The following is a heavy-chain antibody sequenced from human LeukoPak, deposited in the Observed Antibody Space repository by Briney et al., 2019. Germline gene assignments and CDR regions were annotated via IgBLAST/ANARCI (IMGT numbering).Heavy chain of an antibody. D-gene: IGHD3-10*01. CDR3: SRGEGDGSVTVHFDY. CDR1: AGSITSSCT. Sequence: SETLSPTCTVSAGSITSSCTWSGGRQPPGKGLEWIGEVYHSGATNYSPSLRSRVTISADRSTNQFSLRLNSVTAADTAVFYCSRGEGDGSVTVHFDYWGQGILVTVSS. V-gene: IGHV4-4*02. J-gene: IGHJ4*02. CDR2: VYHSGAT.